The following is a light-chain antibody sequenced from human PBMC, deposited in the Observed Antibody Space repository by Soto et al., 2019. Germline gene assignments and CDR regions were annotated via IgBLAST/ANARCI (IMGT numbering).Light chain of an antibody. CDR2: EVS. CDR1: SSDVGGYNY. Sequence: QSALTHPASVSGSPGQSITISCTGTSSDVGGYNYVSWYQQHPGKAPKLMIYEVSNRPSGVSNRYSGSKSGNTASLTLSGLQAEDEADYYCSSYTSSSTLVFGGGTKVTVL. J-gene: IGLJ2*01. CDR3: SSYTSSSTLV. V-gene: IGLV2-14*01.